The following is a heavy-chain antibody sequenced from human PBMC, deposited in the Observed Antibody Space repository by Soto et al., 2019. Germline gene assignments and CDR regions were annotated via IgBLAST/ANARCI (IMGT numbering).Heavy chain of an antibody. Sequence: EVQLVESGGGLVKPGGSLRLSCAASGFTFSSYSMNWVRQAPGKGLEWVSSISSSSSYIYYADSVKGRFTISRDNAKNSLYLQMNSLRAEDTAVYYCARDLGGEDAFDIWGQGTTVTVSS. CDR1: GFTFSSYS. CDR2: ISSSSSYI. D-gene: IGHD3-10*01. CDR3: ARDLGGEDAFDI. V-gene: IGHV3-21*01. J-gene: IGHJ3*02.